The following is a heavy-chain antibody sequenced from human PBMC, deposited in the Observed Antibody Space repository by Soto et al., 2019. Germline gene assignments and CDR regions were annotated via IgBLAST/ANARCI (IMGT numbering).Heavy chain of an antibody. CDR1: GFPFSGFY. V-gene: IGHV1-2*02. CDR2: IKPNTDDT. Sequence: DSGKGCCKPSGFPFSGFYLHLVRQAPGQGLEWMGWIKPNTDDTGYAQKFQGRVTLTWDTSSSAGYMDLSSPRSDDTAVYYCARSPYSLEGDGQHYYYGMDLWGLGTTVTVSS. D-gene: IGHD2-15*01. J-gene: IGHJ6*01. CDR3: ARSPYSLEGDGQHYYYGMDL.